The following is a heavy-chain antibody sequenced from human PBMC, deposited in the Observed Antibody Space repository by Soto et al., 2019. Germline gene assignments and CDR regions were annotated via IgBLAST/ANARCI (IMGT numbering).Heavy chain of an antibody. CDR2: ISGSGGST. V-gene: IGHV3-23*01. CDR3: AKRSIVVVVAAPHWYFDL. CDR1: GFTFSSYA. Sequence: EVQLLESGGGLVQPGGSLRLSCAASGFTFSSYAMSWVRQAPGKGLEWVSAISGSGGSTYYADSVKGRFTISRENSKNTLYLQMNSLRAEDTAVYYCAKRSIVVVVAAPHWYFDLWGRGTLVTVSS. D-gene: IGHD2-15*01. J-gene: IGHJ2*01.